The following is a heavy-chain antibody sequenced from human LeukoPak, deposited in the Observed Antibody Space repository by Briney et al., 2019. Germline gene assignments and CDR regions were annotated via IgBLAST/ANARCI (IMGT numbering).Heavy chain of an antibody. J-gene: IGHJ4*02. V-gene: IGHV4-30-2*01. CDR3: ARGGYYDSSGYYPFDY. CDR2: IYHSGST. Sequence: SETLSLTCAVSGGSISSGGYSWSWIRQPPGKGLEWIGYIYHSGSTYYNPSLKSRVTISVDRSKNQFSLKLSSVTAADTAVYYCARGGYYDSSGYYPFDYWGQGTLVTGSS. CDR1: GGSISSGGYS. D-gene: IGHD3-22*01.